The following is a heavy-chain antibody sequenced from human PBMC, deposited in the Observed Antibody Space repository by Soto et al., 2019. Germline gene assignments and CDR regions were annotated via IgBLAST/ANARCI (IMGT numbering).Heavy chain of an antibody. V-gene: IGHV3-9*01. CDR1: GFTFDDYG. Sequence: EVQLVESGGGLVQPGRSLRLSCAASGFTFDDYGMHWVRQAPGKGLEWVSGISWNSGSIGYADSVKGRFTISRDNXIHSLYLQMNSLRAEDTALYYCAKVATTHTVGPLGGWGQGTLVTVSS. CDR3: AKVATTHTVGPLGG. D-gene: IGHD4-4*01. CDR2: ISWNSGSI. J-gene: IGHJ4*02.